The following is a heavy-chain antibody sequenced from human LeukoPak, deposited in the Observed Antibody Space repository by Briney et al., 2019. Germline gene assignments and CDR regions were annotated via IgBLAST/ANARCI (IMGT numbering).Heavy chain of an antibody. CDR3: ARADRDGYNINLDY. CDR2: INPNSGGT. J-gene: IGHJ4*02. V-gene: IGHV1-2*04. CDR1: GYTFIDYY. D-gene: IGHD5-24*01. Sequence: ASVKVSCKASGYTFIDYYMHWVRQAPGQGLEWMGWINPNSGGTNYAQKLQGWVTMTRDTSISTAYMELSRLRSDDTAVYYCARADRDGYNINLDYWGQGTLVTVSS.